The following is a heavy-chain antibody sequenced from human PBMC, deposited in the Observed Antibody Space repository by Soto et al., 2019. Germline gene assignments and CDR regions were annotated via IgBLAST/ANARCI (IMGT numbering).Heavy chain of an antibody. D-gene: IGHD3-10*01. V-gene: IGHV3-11*01. J-gene: IGHJ2*01. CDR2: ISRSGSTI. CDR1: GFTFSDYY. Sequence: GWSLRLSCAASGFTFSDYYMNWIRQAPGKGLEWVSYISRSGSTIYYADSVKGRFTISRDNAKNSLYLQMNSLRAEDTPVYYYARQAPGVLSDVYLDLWGRGTLVALSS. CDR3: ARQAPGVLSDVYLDL.